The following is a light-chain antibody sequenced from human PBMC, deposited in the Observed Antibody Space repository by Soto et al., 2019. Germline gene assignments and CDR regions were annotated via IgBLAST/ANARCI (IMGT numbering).Light chain of an antibody. Sequence: EIVLTQSPATLSLSPGERATLSCRASQSVSSNLAWYQQKPGQAPRLLIYGASTRATGIPARFSGSGSGTEFTLTISSLQSEDFAAYYCQQYNNWPQTFGQGTKVDI. J-gene: IGKJ1*01. V-gene: IGKV3-15*01. CDR3: QQYNNWPQT. CDR1: QSVSSN. CDR2: GAS.